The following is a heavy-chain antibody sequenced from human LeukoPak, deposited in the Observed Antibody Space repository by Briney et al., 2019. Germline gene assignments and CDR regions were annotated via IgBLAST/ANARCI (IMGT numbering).Heavy chain of an antibody. V-gene: IGHV4-30-2*01. D-gene: IGHD2-21*01. J-gene: IGHJ4*02. CDR2: IYHSGST. CDR1: GGSISSGGYY. Sequence: PSQTLSLTCTVSGGSISSGGYYWSWIRQPPGKGLEWIGYIYHSGSTYYNPSLKSRVTISVDRSKNQFSLKLSSVTAADTAVYYCARHTPQIAYFDYWGQGTLVTVSS. CDR3: ARHTPQIAYFDY.